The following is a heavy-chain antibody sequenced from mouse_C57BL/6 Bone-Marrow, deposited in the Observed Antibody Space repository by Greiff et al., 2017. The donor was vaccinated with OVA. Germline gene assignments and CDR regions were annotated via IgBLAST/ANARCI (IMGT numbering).Heavy chain of an antibody. J-gene: IGHJ4*01. CDR2: IDPSDSYT. V-gene: IGHV1-69*01. CDR1: GYTFTNYW. D-gene: IGHD2-13*01. CDR3: AAVPYGDTYYYDVDY. Sequence: QVQLLQSGAELVMPGASVKLSCKASGYTFTNYWMHWVKQRPGQGLEWIGEIDPSDSYTNYNQKFKGKSTLTVDKSSSTAYMQLSSLTSEDSAVYDYAAVPYGDTYYYDVDYWGQGTTVTVSS.